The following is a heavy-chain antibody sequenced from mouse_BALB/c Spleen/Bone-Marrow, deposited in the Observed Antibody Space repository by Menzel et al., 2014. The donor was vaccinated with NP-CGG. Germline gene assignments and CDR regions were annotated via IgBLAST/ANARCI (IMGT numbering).Heavy chain of an antibody. Sequence: EVQLQQSGPDLVKPSQSLSLTCTVTGYSITSGYSWHWIRQFPGNKLEWMGYIHYSGSTNYNPSLKSRISITRDTSKNQFFLQLNSVTTEGTAAYYCTRRGYGNWGYYAMDYWGQGTSVTVSS. D-gene: IGHD2-1*01. CDR1: GYSITSGYS. CDR3: TRRGYGNWGYYAMDY. V-gene: IGHV3-1*02. J-gene: IGHJ4*01. CDR2: IHYSGST.